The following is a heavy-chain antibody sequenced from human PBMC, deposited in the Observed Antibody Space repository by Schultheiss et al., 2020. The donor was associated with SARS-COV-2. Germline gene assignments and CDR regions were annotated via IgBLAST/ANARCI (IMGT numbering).Heavy chain of an antibody. CDR1: GGTFSSYA. J-gene: IGHJ4*02. CDR3: ARDPSWECSGGSCGPFDY. Sequence: ASVKVSCKASGGTFSSYAISWVRQAPGQGLEWMGWISAYNGNTNYAQKLQGRVTMTRDTSTSTVYMELSSLRSEDTAVYYCARDPSWECSGGSCGPFDYWGQGTLVTVSS. V-gene: IGHV1-18*01. CDR2: ISAYNGNT. D-gene: IGHD2-15*01.